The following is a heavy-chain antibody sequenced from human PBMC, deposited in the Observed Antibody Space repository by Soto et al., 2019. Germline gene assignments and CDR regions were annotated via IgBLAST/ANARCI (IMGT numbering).Heavy chain of an antibody. Sequence: HPGGSLRLSCRVSGFMFSSYAMTWVRQVPGKGLEWVSSISGSGGSTYYSDSVRGRFTISRDNSKKVLYLEMNRLKGDDTAVYFCAKDGSWGDHYYFDNWGQGTLVTVSS. CDR2: ISGSGGST. J-gene: IGHJ4*02. D-gene: IGHD2-21*02. V-gene: IGHV3-23*01. CDR3: AKDGSWGDHYYFDN. CDR1: GFMFSSYA.